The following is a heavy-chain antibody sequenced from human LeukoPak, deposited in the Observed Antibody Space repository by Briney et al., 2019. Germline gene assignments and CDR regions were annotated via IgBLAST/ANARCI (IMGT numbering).Heavy chain of an antibody. J-gene: IGHJ4*02. CDR2: ISYDGSNK. CDR1: GFTFSSYA. V-gene: IGHV3-30-3*01. CDR3: ARGAFWSGYQQIFDY. Sequence: PGGSLRLPCAASGFTFSSYAMHWVRQAPGKGLEWVAVISYDGSNKYYADSVKGRFTISRDNAKNSLYLQMNSLRAEDTAVYYCARGAFWSGYQQIFDYWGQGTLVTVSS. D-gene: IGHD3-3*01.